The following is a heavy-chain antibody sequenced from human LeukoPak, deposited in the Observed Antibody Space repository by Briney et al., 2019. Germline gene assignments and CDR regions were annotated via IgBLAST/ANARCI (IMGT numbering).Heavy chain of an antibody. D-gene: IGHD3-22*01. V-gene: IGHV3-23*01. Sequence: GGSLRLSCAASGFTFSSYGMSWVRQAPGKGLEWVSAISGSAVSTYYADSVKGRFTISRDNSKNTLYLQMNSLRVEDTAVYYCARGVVVITRIDYWGQGTLVTVSS. CDR1: GFTFSSYG. J-gene: IGHJ4*02. CDR2: ISGSAVST. CDR3: ARGVVVITRIDY.